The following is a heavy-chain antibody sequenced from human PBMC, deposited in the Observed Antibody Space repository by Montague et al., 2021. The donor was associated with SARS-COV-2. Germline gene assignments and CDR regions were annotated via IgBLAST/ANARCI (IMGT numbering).Heavy chain of an antibody. CDR1: GFTFSSYC. D-gene: IGHD3-3*01. CDR2: MNSDGSSR. Sequence: SLRLSCAASGFTFSSYCMHWVRQAPGKGLVWVSHMNSDGSSRGYADAVKGRFTISRDNAKNTLYLEMSSLRAEDTAVYYCTKGGYYRFDGFDIWGQGTMVTVSA. CDR3: TKGGYYRFDGFDI. V-gene: IGHV3-74*01. J-gene: IGHJ3*02.